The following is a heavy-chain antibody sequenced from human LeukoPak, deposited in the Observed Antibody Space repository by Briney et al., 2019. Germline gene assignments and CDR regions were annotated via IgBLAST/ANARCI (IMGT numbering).Heavy chain of an antibody. CDR3: TTAEGVRGVIHHPEYGMDV. J-gene: IGHJ6*02. V-gene: IGHV3-15*01. Sequence: PGGSLRLSCAASGFIFSNYAMTWVRQAPGKGLEWVGRIKSKTDGGTTDYAAPVKGRFTISRDDSKNTLYLQMNSLKTEDTAVYYCTTAEGVRGVIHHPEYGMDVWGQGTTVTVSS. CDR2: IKSKTDGGTT. CDR1: GFIFSNYA. D-gene: IGHD3-10*01.